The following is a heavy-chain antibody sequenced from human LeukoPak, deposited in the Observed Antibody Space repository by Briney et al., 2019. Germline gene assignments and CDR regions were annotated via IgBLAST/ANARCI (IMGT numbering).Heavy chain of an antibody. V-gene: IGHV4-34*01. Sequence: GSLRLSCAASGFTFSSYAMSWIRQPPGKGLEWIGEINHSGSTNYNPSLKSRLTISVDTSKNQFSLKLSSVTAADTAVYYCARTYTGYYYYFMDVWGKGTTVTVSS. D-gene: IGHD2-2*02. CDR3: ARTYTGYYYYFMDV. CDR1: GFTFSSYA. J-gene: IGHJ6*03. CDR2: INHSGST.